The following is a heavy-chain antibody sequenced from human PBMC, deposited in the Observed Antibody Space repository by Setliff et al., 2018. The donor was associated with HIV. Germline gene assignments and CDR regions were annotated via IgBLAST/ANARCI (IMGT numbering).Heavy chain of an antibody. D-gene: IGHD6-19*01. Sequence: LSLTCTVSGASISRSSYYWGWIRQPPGKGLEWIGSIYYSGSTYYSPSLRSRVTISVDRSKNQFSLRLSSVTAADTAVYYCARGYSSGWTGYFDYWGQGTLVTVSS. CDR1: GASISRSSYY. CDR2: IYYSGST. J-gene: IGHJ4*02. CDR3: ARGYSSGWTGYFDY. V-gene: IGHV4-39*07.